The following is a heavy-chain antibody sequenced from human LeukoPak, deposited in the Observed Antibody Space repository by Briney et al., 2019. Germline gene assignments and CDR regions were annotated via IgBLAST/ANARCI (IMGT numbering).Heavy chain of an antibody. CDR2: IYLTGST. J-gene: IGHJ2*01. CDR1: GDSISSDKW. D-gene: IGHD1-26*01. V-gene: IGHV4-4*02. Sequence: SGTLSLTCAVSGDSISSDKWWSWVSQPPGKGLEWSGEIYLTGSTNYSPSLKSRVTISVDKSKNQFSLKLSSVTAADTAVYYCARWSGVVGTATGWYFDLWGRGTLVTVSS. CDR3: ARWSGVVGTATGWYFDL.